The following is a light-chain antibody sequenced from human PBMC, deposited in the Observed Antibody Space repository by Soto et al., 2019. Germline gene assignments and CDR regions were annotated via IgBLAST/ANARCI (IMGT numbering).Light chain of an antibody. CDR1: QSVSQY. Sequence: EIVLTQSPGTLSWSLGERAPLSCRASQSVSQYLAWYQQKPGQAPRRLIYGASSRANGIPDRFSGSGSGTDFTVTINGLEPEDVAVYYCQQYANSARLTFGPGTNVDI. J-gene: IGKJ3*01. CDR2: GAS. CDR3: QQYANSARLT. V-gene: IGKV3-20*01.